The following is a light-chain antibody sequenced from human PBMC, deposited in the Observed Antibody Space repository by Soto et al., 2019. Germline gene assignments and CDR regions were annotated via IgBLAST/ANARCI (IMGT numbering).Light chain of an antibody. CDR2: GVS. V-gene: IGLV2-14*03. Sequence: ALTQPASVSGSPGQSITISCTGTSSDVGRYNYVSWYQQHPGKAPKLMIYGVSHRPSGVSNRFFGSKSGNTASLTISGLQVEDEADYYCCSFTSSSTLVFGGGTKLTVL. CDR1: SSDVGRYNY. CDR3: CSFTSSSTLV. J-gene: IGLJ2*01.